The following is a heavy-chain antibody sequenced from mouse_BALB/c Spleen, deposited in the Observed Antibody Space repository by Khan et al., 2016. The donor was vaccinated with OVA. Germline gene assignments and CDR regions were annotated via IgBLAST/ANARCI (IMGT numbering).Heavy chain of an antibody. V-gene: IGHV3-2*02. J-gene: IGHJ4*01. CDR2: ISYSGST. CDR3: ARDGRGYAMDY. Sequence: EVQLVESGPGLVKPSQSLSLTCTVTGYSITSDYAWNWIRQFPGNKLEWMGYISYSGSTSYNPSLKSRISITRDTSKNQFFLQLNSVTTEDTATYYSARDGRGYAMDYWGQGTSVTVSS. D-gene: IGHD2-3*01. CDR1: GYSITSDYA.